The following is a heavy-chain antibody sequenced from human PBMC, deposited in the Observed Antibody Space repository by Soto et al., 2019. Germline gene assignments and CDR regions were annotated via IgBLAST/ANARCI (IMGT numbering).Heavy chain of an antibody. Sequence: QVQLVQSGAEVKKPGSSVKVSCKASGCTFSSYTISWVRQAPGQGLEWMGRIIPILGIANYAQKFQGRVTITADKSTSTAYMELSSLRSEDTAVYYCARDLRPGYFDLFYAFDIWGQGTMVTVSS. CDR3: ARDLRPGYFDLFYAFDI. D-gene: IGHD3-9*01. J-gene: IGHJ3*02. CDR2: IIPILGIA. CDR1: GCTFSSYT. V-gene: IGHV1-69*08.